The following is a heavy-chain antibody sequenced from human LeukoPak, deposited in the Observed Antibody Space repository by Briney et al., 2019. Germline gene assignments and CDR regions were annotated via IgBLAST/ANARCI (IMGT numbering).Heavy chain of an antibody. D-gene: IGHD2-2*02. CDR1: GGSISSGGYY. J-gene: IGHJ5*02. CDR3: ARVRGACSSTSCYRGLWFDP. Sequence: PSETLSLTCTVSGGSISSGGYYWSWTRQHPGKGLEWIGYIYYSGSTYYNPSLKSRVTISVDTSKNQFSLKLSSVTAADTAVYYCARVRGACSSTSCYRGLWFDPWGQGTLVTVSS. V-gene: IGHV4-31*03. CDR2: IYYSGST.